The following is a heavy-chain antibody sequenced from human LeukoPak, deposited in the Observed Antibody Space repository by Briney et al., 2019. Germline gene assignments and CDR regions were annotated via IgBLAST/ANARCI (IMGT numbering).Heavy chain of an antibody. D-gene: IGHD5-18*01. J-gene: IGHJ4*02. CDR2: IYPGGSNG. Sequence: GESLRIFCKCSGFDFTAYGIAWVRQMPGKGVEWMGNIYPGGSNGRYSPSFQGQVTMSADKSITTVYLQWSSLKASDTAMYYCARHFHSAWFGFRGQGSLVTVSS. CDR1: GFDFTAYG. V-gene: IGHV5-51*01. CDR3: ARHFHSAWFGF.